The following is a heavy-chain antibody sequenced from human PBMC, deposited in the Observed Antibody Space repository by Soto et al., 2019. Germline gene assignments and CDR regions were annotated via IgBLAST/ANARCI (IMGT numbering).Heavy chain of an antibody. CDR2: INSDGSST. Sequence: GGSLRLSCAASGFTFSSYWMHWVRQAPGKGLVWVSRINSDGSSTSYADSVKGRFTISRDNAKNTLYLQMNSLRAEDTAVYYCARAGYSYGPYDYWGHGTLVTVSS. D-gene: IGHD5-18*01. CDR3: ARAGYSYGPYDY. CDR1: GFTFSSYW. J-gene: IGHJ4*01. V-gene: IGHV3-74*01.